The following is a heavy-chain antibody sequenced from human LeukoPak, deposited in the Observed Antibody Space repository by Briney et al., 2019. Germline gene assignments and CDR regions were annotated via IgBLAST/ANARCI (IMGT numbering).Heavy chain of an antibody. CDR2: ISWNSGSI. CDR1: GFTFDDYA. V-gene: IGHV3-9*03. D-gene: IGHD6-6*01. J-gene: IGHJ6*03. Sequence: GRSLRLSCAASGFTFDDYAMHWVRQAPGKGLEWVSGISWNSGSIGYADSVKGRFTISRDNAKNSLYLQVNSLRGEDMALYYCAKDMSVGAARGMDVWGKGTMVTVSS. CDR3: AKDMSVGAARGMDV.